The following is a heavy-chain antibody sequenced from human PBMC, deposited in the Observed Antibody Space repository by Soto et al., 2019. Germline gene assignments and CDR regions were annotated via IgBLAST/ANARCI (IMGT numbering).Heavy chain of an antibody. J-gene: IGHJ4*02. V-gene: IGHV3-21*01. Sequence: EVQLVESGGGLVKPGGSLRLSCAASGFTFSSYSMNWVRQAPGKGLEWVSSISSSSSYIYSADSVKGRFPISRDNAKNSLYLQMNSLRAEDTAVYYCARLTYYDSSGYYCYWGQGTLVTVSS. CDR3: ARLTYYDSSGYYCY. D-gene: IGHD3-22*01. CDR1: GFTFSSYS. CDR2: ISSSSSYI.